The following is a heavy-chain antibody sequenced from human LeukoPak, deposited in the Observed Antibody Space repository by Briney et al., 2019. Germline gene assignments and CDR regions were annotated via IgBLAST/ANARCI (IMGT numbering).Heavy chain of an antibody. CDR2: INAYNGNT. V-gene: IGHV1-18*01. D-gene: IGHD3-22*01. CDR1: GYTLTSSG. J-gene: IGHJ4*02. Sequence: ASVKVSCKASGYTLTSSGISWGRHAPGQGLVWMGCINAYNGNTNYAQKLQGRVTMTTDTSTSTAYMELRSLRSEDAAVYYCARDPRGLYYYDSSGPIDYWGQGTLVTVSS. CDR3: ARDPRGLYYYDSSGPIDY.